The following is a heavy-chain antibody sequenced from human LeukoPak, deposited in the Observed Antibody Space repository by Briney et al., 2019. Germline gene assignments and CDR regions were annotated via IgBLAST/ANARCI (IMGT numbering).Heavy chain of an antibody. CDR1: GGSFSGYY. J-gene: IGHJ4*02. V-gene: IGHV4-34*01. CDR2: INHSGST. Sequence: SETLSLTCAVYGGSFSGYYWSWIRQPPGKGLESIGEINHSGSTNYNPSLKSRVTISVDTSKNQFSLKLSSVTAADTAVYYCARTRRGDYGDLDYFDYWGQGTLVTVSS. CDR3: ARTRRGDYGDLDYFDY. D-gene: IGHD4-17*01.